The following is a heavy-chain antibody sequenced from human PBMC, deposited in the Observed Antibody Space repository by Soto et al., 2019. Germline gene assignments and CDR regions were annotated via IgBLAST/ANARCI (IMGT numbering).Heavy chain of an antibody. CDR1: GFTFSSYG. D-gene: IGHD3-22*01. J-gene: IGHJ1*01. V-gene: IGHV3-33*01. Sequence: QVQLVESGGGVVQPGRSLRLSCAASGFTFSSYGMHWVRQAPDKGLEWVAVIWYDGSNKYYADSVKGRFTISRDNSKNTLYLQMNSLRAEDTAVYYCARGGDHYYDSSAQYFQHWGQGTLVTVSS. CDR2: IWYDGSNK. CDR3: ARGGDHYYDSSAQYFQH.